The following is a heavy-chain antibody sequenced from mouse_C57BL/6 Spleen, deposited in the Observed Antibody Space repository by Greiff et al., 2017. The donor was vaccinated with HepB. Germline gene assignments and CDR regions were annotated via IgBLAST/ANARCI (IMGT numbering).Heavy chain of an antibody. CDR3: TRSNVYYAMDY. CDR1: GYTFTDYE. CDR2: IDPETGGT. J-gene: IGHJ4*01. V-gene: IGHV1-15*01. Sequence: VQLQQSGAELVRPGASVTLSCKASGYTFTDYEMHWVKQTPVHGLEWIGAIDPETGGTAYNQKFKGKAILTADKSSSTAYMELRSLTSEDSAVYYCTRSNVYYAMDYWGQGTSVTVSS.